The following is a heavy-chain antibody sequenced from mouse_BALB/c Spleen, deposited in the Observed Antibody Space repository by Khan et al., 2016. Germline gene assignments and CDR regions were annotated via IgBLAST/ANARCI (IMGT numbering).Heavy chain of an antibody. Sequence: EVQLQESGPGLVKPSQSLSLTCSVTGYSITSGYYWNWIRQFPGNKLEWMGYISYDGSNNYNPSLKNRISITRDTSKNQFFLKLNSVTTEDTATYYCAXAWYFDYWGQGTTLTVSS. V-gene: IGHV3-6*02. CDR1: GYSITSGYY. CDR3: AXAWYFDY. CDR2: ISYDGSN. J-gene: IGHJ2*01.